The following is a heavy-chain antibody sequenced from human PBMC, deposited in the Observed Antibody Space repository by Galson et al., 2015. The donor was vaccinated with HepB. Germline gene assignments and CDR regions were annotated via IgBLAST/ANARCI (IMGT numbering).Heavy chain of an antibody. J-gene: IGHJ4*02. CDR3: VSSAPGYSIDYYGHEY. V-gene: IGHV3-73*01. CDR2: IRNKPNNYAT. CDR1: AFTFSGST. D-gene: IGHD6-13*01. Sequence: SLRLSCAASAFTFSGSTMHWVRQAPGKGLEWVGRIRNKPNNYATAYAASVKGRFIISRDDSKNTADLQMNSLKTEDTAVYYCVSSAPGYSIDYYGHEYWGQGALVTVSS.